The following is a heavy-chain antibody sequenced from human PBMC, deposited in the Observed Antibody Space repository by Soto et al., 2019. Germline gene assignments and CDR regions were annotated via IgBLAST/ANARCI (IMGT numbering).Heavy chain of an antibody. CDR3: ATSVGTAPTSEDGMDV. V-gene: IGHV1-69*01. CDR2: IIPILTTP. CDR1: GCTFSIYG. Sequence: QVQLVQSGAEVQKTGSSVKVSCKASGCTFSIYGFSWVRQAPGQGPEWIGGIIPILTTPNYAQKFQGRVTIVADESTTTVYTELSSLKFEDTAVYYCATSVGTAPTSEDGMDVWGQGTSVTVSS. J-gene: IGHJ6*02. D-gene: IGHD1-26*01.